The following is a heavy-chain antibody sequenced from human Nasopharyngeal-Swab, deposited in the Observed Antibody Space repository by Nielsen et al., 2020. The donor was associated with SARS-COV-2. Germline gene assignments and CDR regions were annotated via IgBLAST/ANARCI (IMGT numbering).Heavy chain of an antibody. Sequence: SLKISCAASGFTFDDHAMHWVRQAPGKGLEWVSGISWNSGSIGYADSVKGRFTISRDNAKNSLYLQMNSLRAEDTALYYCARANSGWYYFDYWGQGTLVTVSS. J-gene: IGHJ4*02. CDR3: ARANSGWYYFDY. D-gene: IGHD6-19*01. V-gene: IGHV3-9*01. CDR2: ISWNSGSI. CDR1: GFTFDDHA.